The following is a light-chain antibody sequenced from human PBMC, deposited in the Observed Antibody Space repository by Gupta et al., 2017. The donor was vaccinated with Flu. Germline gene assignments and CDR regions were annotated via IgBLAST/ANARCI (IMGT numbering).Light chain of an antibody. J-gene: IGKJ5*01. CDR3: QQFEKWPPIT. CDR2: RAS. V-gene: IGKV3-15*01. CDR1: QSVGFS. Sequence: EIVMTQSPATLSVSPGERATLSCRASQSVGFSVAWYQQKPGQAPGLLIYRASIRATDVPARFSGSGSGTEFTLTIRSLQSEDFAVYYCQQFEKWPPITFAHGTRAGIK.